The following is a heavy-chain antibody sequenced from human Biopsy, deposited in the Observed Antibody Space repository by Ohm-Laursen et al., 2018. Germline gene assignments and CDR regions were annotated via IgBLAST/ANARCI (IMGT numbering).Heavy chain of an antibody. D-gene: IGHD2-15*01. CDR1: GFIFKSYG. CDR3: ARAYPPPGRRLVVVAGDFDC. V-gene: IGHV3-33*05. Sequence: SLRLSCSASGFIFKSYGMHWVRQAPGKGLEWVAVISDDGRNKYYIDSVRGRFTISRDNAKNSLYLQMNSLRAEDTAVYYCARAYPPPGRRLVVVAGDFDCWGQGTRVTVSS. CDR2: ISDDGRNK. J-gene: IGHJ4*02.